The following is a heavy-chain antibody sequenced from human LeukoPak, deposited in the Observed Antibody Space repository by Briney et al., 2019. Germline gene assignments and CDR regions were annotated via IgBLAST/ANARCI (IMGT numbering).Heavy chain of an antibody. CDR3: AREFPTDTFDF. CDR2: ISYDGGSK. Sequence: GTSPSPPFLTSGFTFNSYRLDRVRQAPSKGVGGQAGISYDGGSKDYADSVQRRFTISGDNSKKKLFLHMTSLRAEDTAVFYCAREFPTDTFDFWGQGTMVTVSS. V-gene: IGHV3-30*03. J-gene: IGHJ3*01. CDR1: GFTFNSYR.